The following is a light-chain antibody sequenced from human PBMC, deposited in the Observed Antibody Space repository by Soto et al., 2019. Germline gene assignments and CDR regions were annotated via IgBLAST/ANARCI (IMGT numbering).Light chain of an antibody. CDR2: EVS. J-gene: IGLJ1*01. CDR3: SSYAGSNNYV. CDR1: SSDVGGYNY. Sequence: QSALTQHPSASGSPGQSVTISCTGTSSDVGGYNYVSWYQQHPGKAPKLMIYEVSKQPSGVPDRFSGSKSGNTASLTVSGLQAEDEADYYCSSYAGSNNYVFGTGTKVTVL. V-gene: IGLV2-8*01.